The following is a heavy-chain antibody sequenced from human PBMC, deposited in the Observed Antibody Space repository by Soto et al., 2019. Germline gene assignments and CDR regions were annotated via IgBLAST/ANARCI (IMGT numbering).Heavy chain of an antibody. V-gene: IGHV3-53*01. CDR3: ARSRRTPYYYYVMDV. CDR2: IYSGGST. D-gene: IGHD2-2*01. Sequence: GGSLRLSCAASGFTFTSFPVRWVRQAPGKGLEWVSGIYSGGSTYYADSVKGRFTISRDNSKNTLYLQMNSLRAEDTAVYYCARSRRTPYYYYVMDVWGQGTTVTVSS. J-gene: IGHJ6*02. CDR1: GFTFTSFP.